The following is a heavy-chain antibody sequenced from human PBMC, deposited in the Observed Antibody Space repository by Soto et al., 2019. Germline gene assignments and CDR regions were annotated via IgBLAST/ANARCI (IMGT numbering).Heavy chain of an antibody. CDR1: GGSFSGYY. CDR3: ARRDYALALDY. D-gene: IGHD4-17*01. J-gene: IGHJ4*02. CDR2: INHSGST. Sequence: QVQLQQWGAGLLKPSETLSLTCAVYGGSFSGYYWSWIRQPPGKGLEWIGEINHSGSTNYNPSLKSRVTISVDTSKNQYSLKLSSVTAADTAVYYCARRDYALALDYWGQGTLVTVSS. V-gene: IGHV4-34*01.